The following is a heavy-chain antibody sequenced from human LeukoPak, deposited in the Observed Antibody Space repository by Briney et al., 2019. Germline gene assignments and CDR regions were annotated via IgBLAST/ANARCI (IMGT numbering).Heavy chain of an antibody. D-gene: IGHD3-10*01. J-gene: IGHJ5*02. V-gene: IGHV1-8*01. CDR3: ARGGITMVRGVILKKGWFDP. CDR1: GYTFTSYD. Sequence: ASVTVSCKASGYTFTSYDINWVRQATGQGLEWMGWMNPNSGNTGYAQKFQGRVTMTRNTSISTAYMELSSLISEDTAVYYCARGGITMVRGVILKKGWFDPWGQGTLVTVSS. CDR2: MNPNSGNT.